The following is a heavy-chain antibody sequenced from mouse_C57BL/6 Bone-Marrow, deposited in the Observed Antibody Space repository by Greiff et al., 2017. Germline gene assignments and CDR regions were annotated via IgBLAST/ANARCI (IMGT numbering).Heavy chain of an antibody. CDR1: GYTFTDYE. Sequence: VQLKQSGAELVRPGASVTLSCKASGYTFTDYEMHWVKQTPVHGLEWIGAIDPETGGTAYNQKFKGKAILTADKSSSTAYMELRSLTSEDSAVYYCSYGSSFSFAYWGEGTLVTVSA. V-gene: IGHV1-15*01. CDR2: IDPETGGT. J-gene: IGHJ3*01. CDR3: SYGSSFSFAY. D-gene: IGHD1-1*01.